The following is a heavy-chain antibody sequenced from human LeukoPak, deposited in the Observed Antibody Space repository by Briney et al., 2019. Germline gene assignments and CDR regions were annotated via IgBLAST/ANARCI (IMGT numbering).Heavy chain of an antibody. CDR2: IYYSGST. V-gene: IGHV4-59*01. Sequence: PSETLSLTCTVSGGSISSYYWSWIRLPPGKGLEWIGYIYYSGSTNYNPSLNSRVTISLDTSKNRFSLKLSSVTAADTAVYYCARGVRGYSYGYDWFDPWGQGTLVTVSS. CDR1: GGSISSYY. CDR3: ARGVRGYSYGYDWFDP. D-gene: IGHD5-18*01. J-gene: IGHJ5*02.